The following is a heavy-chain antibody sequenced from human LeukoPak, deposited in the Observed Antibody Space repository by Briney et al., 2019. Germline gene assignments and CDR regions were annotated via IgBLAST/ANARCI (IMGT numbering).Heavy chain of an antibody. CDR1: GYTFTCYY. CDR2: ISYDGSSK. V-gene: IGHV3-30-3*01. CDR3: ARDLIAVAAPSY. J-gene: IGHJ4*02. Sequence: SCKASGYTFTCYYLHWVRQAPGKGLEWVAFISYDGSSKYYADSVKGRFTISRDNSKNTLYLQMNSLRAEDTAVYYCARDLIAVAAPSYWGQGTLVTVSS. D-gene: IGHD6-19*01.